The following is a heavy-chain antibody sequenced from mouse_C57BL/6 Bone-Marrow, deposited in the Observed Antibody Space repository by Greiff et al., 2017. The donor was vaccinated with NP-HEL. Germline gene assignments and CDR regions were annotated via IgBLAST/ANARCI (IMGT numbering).Heavy chain of an antibody. J-gene: IGHJ2*01. CDR2: IYPGSGGT. CDR3: ARYTPYAMDY. CDR1: GYTFTSYW. V-gene: IGHV1-56*01. D-gene: IGHD1-1*01. Sequence: VQLQQPGPELVRPGASVKISCKASGYTFTSYWMQWVRQRPGQGLEWIGEIYPGSGGTHYNEKFKGKATLTVDTSSSTAYMQLSSLTSEDSAVSFYARYTPYAMDYWGQGTTLTVSS.